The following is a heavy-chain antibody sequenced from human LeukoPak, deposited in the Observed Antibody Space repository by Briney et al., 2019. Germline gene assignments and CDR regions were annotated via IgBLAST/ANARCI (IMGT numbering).Heavy chain of an antibody. CDR2: IFYNGNT. CDR3: GRQPSGFYEKGGYYPYFFDY. Sequence: SETLSLTCSVSGGSFNNYYWSCVREPPGGGLEWIVHIFYNGNTKYDPSLQSRVTISRDTSKSQISLKLSSVTAADTAVFFCGRQPSGFYEKGGYYPYFFDYWGQGTLVTVSS. V-gene: IGHV4-59*08. J-gene: IGHJ4*02. D-gene: IGHD3-22*01. CDR1: GGSFNNYY.